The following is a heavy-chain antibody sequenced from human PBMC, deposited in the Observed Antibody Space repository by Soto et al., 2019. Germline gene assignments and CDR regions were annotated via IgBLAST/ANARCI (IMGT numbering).Heavy chain of an antibody. CDR3: ARVSGSSGWQCYYYYGMDV. J-gene: IGHJ6*02. V-gene: IGHV5-51*01. D-gene: IGHD6-19*01. Sequence: GESLKISCKGSGYSFTSYWIGWVRQMPGKGLEWMGIIYPGDSDTRYSPSFQGQVTISADKSISTAYLQWSSLKASDTAMYYCARVSGSSGWQCYYYYGMDVWGQGTTVTVSS. CDR1: GYSFTSYW. CDR2: IYPGDSDT.